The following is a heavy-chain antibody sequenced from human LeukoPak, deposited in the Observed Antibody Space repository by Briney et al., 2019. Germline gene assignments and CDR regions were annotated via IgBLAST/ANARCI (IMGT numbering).Heavy chain of an antibody. CDR2: ISGSGGST. Sequence: GGSLRLSCAAPGFTFRNYAMSWVRQAPGKGLEWVSVISGSGGSTKYVDSAKGRFTISRDNSKKTLYLQMNRLRAEDTAVYYCARSLALSYGSGSYYNGVDYWGQGTLVTVSS. V-gene: IGHV3-23*01. CDR3: ARSLALSYGSGSYYNGVDY. D-gene: IGHD3-10*01. J-gene: IGHJ4*02. CDR1: GFTFRNYA.